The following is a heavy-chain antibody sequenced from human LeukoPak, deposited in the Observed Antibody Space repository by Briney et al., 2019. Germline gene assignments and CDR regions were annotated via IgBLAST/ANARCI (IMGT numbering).Heavy chain of an antibody. CDR2: IYYSGST. CDR1: GGSISSYY. J-gene: IGHJ4*02. Sequence: SETLSLTCTVSGGSISSYYWSCIRQPPGKGLEWIGYIYYSGSTNYNPSLKSRVTISVDTSKNQFSLKLSSVTAADTAVYYCARATLYSYGLDYFDYWGQGTLVTVSS. CDR3: ARATLYSYGLDYFDY. V-gene: IGHV4-59*01. D-gene: IGHD5-18*01.